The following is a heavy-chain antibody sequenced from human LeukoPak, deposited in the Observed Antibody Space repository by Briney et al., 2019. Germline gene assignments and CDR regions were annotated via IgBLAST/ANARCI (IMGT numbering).Heavy chain of an antibody. V-gene: IGHV4-30-4*01. J-gene: IGHJ4*02. Sequence: SETLSLTCTVSGGSIGTGDYYWSWIRQPPGKGLEWIGYIYYSGNTYYNPSLNSRVTISVDTSKNQFSLRLNSVTAADTAVYYCARVLGDYVALDYWGQGTLVTVSS. CDR2: IYYSGNT. CDR1: GGSIGTGDYY. CDR3: ARVLGDYVALDY. D-gene: IGHD4-17*01.